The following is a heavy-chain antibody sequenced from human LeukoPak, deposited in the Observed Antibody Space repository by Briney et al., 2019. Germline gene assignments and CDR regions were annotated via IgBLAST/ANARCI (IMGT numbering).Heavy chain of an antibody. CDR1: GGSFSGYY. J-gene: IGHJ5*02. CDR2: INHSGST. V-gene: IGHV4-34*01. CDR3: ARARQGWTLPSNTWFDP. D-gene: IGHD2/OR15-2a*01. Sequence: SETLSLTCAVYGGSFSGYYWSWIRQPPGKGLEWIGEINHSGSTNYNPSLKSRVTISVDTSKNQFSLKLSSVTAADTAVYYRARARQGWTLPSNTWFDPWGQGTLVTVSS.